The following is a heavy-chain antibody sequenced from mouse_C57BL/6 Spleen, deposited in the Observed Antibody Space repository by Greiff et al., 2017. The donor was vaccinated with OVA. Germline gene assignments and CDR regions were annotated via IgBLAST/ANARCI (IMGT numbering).Heavy chain of an antibody. CDR2: IYPGNSDT. Sequence: VQLQQSGTVLARPGASVKMSCKTSGYTFTSYWMHWVKQRPGQGLEWIGAIYPGNSDTSYNQKFKGKAKLTAVTSASTAYMELSSLTNEDSAVYDSTEGCNLRFYAMGYWGQGTSVTVSS. J-gene: IGHJ4*01. CDR1: GYTFTSYW. V-gene: IGHV1-5*01. D-gene: IGHD5-1*01. CDR3: TEGCNLRFYAMGY.